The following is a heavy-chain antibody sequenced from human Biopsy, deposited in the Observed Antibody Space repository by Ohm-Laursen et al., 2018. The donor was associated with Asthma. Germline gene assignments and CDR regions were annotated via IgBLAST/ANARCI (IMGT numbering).Heavy chain of an antibody. Sequence: SLRLSCTASGFTFSTYSMNWVRQAPGKGLEWVSSISSTSTYIYYADSVKGRFTIFRDNAKNSLYLQMNSLRAEDTAVYYCSRDRGESGYDFGRYDYWGQGTLVTVSA. CDR2: ISSTSTYI. CDR1: GFTFSTYS. D-gene: IGHD5-12*01. CDR3: SRDRGESGYDFGRYDY. J-gene: IGHJ4*02. V-gene: IGHV3-21*01.